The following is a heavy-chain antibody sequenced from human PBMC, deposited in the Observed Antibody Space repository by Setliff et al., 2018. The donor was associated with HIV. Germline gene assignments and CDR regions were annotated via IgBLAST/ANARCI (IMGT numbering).Heavy chain of an antibody. J-gene: IGHJ1*01. V-gene: IGHV4-31*11. CDR3: ARDGRHDRNRWYVTHQYFKY. Sequence: SETLSLTCAVSGYSISSGYYWSWIRQPPGKGLEWIGYINFSGSTYYNPSLRSRTTISIDTSKKQFSLRLSSVTAADTAVYYCARDGRHDRNRWYVTHQYFKYWGQGTLVTVSS. CDR2: INFSGST. CDR1: GYSISSGYY. D-gene: IGHD2-15*01.